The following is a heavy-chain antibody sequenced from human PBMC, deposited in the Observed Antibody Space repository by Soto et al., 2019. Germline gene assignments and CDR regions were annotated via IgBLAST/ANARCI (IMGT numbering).Heavy chain of an antibody. CDR3: TTDIGDIVVVPAAMPVLGPPYGMDV. V-gene: IGHV3-15*01. J-gene: IGHJ6*02. D-gene: IGHD2-2*01. CDR1: GFTFSNAW. Sequence: GGSLRLSCAASGFTFSNAWMIWVRQAPGKGLEWVGRIKSKTDGGTTDYAAPVKGRFTISRDDSKNTLYLQMNSLKTEDTAVYYCTTDIGDIVVVPAAMPVLGPPYGMDVWGQGTTVTVSS. CDR2: IKSKTDGGTT.